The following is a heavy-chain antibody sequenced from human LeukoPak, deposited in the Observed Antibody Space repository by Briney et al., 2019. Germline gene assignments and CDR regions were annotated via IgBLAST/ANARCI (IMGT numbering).Heavy chain of an antibody. Sequence: SETLSLTCTVSGGFISSGSYYWSWIRQPAGKGLEWIGRIYTSGSTNYNPSLKSRVTISVDTSKNQFSLKLRSVMAADTAVYYCARAYCVGDCTVLHIYFDNWGQGTLVTVSS. CDR3: ARAYCVGDCTVLHIYFDN. J-gene: IGHJ4*02. CDR2: IYTSGST. CDR1: GGFISSGSYY. D-gene: IGHD2-21*02. V-gene: IGHV4-61*02.